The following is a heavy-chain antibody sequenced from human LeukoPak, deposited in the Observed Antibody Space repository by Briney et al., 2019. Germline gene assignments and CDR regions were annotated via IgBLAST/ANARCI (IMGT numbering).Heavy chain of an antibody. CDR1: GGSISSGPYY. Sequence: SETLSLTCSVSGGSISSGPYYWGWIRQPPGKGLEWIGTIYYSGSTYYNPSLKSRVTISVDTSKNQFSLKLSSVTAADTAVYYCARVSAPHYYDSSGYYGNWGQGTLVTVSS. D-gene: IGHD3-22*01. J-gene: IGHJ4*02. CDR2: IYYSGST. CDR3: ARVSAPHYYDSSGYYGN. V-gene: IGHV4-39*07.